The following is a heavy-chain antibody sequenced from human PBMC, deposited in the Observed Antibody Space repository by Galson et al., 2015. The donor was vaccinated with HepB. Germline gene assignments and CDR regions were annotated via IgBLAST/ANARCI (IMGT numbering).Heavy chain of an antibody. CDR2: ISAYNGNT. J-gene: IGHJ4*02. CDR1: GYTFTSYD. V-gene: IGHV1-18*01. CDR3: ARDPTCDY. Sequence: SVKVSCKASGYTFTSYDITWARQAPGQGLEWMGWISAYNGNTNYAQKLQGRVTMTTDTSTSTAYMELRSLRSDDTAVYYCARDPTCDYWGQGTLVTVSS.